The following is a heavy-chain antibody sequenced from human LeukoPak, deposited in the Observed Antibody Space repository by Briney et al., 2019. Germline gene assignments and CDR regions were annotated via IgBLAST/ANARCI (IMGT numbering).Heavy chain of an antibody. CDR3: TTDLSWFGENY. CDR2: IKTKNDGGTT. CDR1: GFTFTNTW. J-gene: IGHJ4*02. V-gene: IGHV3-15*01. D-gene: IGHD3-10*01. Sequence: GGSLRLSCAASGFTFTNTWMNWVRQAPGQGLEWVGRIKTKNDGGTTDYAAPVKGRFTISRDDSKNTLYLQLSSLKTEDTAVYYCTTDLSWFGENYWGQGTLVTVSS.